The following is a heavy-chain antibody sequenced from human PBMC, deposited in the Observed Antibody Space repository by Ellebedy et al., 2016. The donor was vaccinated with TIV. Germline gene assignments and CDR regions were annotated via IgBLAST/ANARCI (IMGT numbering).Heavy chain of an antibody. CDR2: IRGGNGNT. J-gene: IGHJ6*02. CDR3: ARFSRRQQMKQGMDV. CDR1: GYTFTSYA. V-gene: IGHV1-3*01. D-gene: IGHD6-13*01. Sequence: ASVKVSCXASGYTFTSYAMHWVRLAPGQRLEWMGWIRGGNGNTKYSQKFQDRLTLTRDTSATTVYMELSSLRSEDTAVYYCARFSRRQQMKQGMDVWGQGTTVTVSS.